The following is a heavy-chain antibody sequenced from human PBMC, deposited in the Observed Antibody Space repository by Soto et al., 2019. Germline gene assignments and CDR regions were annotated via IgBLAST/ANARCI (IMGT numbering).Heavy chain of an antibody. Sequence: PGGSLRLSCAAIGFTFEDHAMHWIRQVPGKGLGWVAGINWNSGITGYADSVKGRFTISRDNANNSLHLEMNSLKSEDTALYYCAKGRGALTVVSNWFDPWGQGTLVTVSS. CDR3: AKGRGALTVVSNWFDP. J-gene: IGHJ5*02. CDR1: GFTFEDHA. D-gene: IGHD3-22*01. V-gene: IGHV3-9*01. CDR2: INWNSGIT.